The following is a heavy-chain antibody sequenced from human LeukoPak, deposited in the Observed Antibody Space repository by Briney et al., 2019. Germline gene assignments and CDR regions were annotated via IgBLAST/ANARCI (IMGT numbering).Heavy chain of an antibody. D-gene: IGHD3-10*01. J-gene: IGHJ6*03. CDR3: ARSGYYYGSGNYMDV. CDR1: GGSISSYY. Sequence: SETLSLTCTVFGGSISSYYWSWIRQPPGKGLEWIGYIYDSGSTNYNPSLKSRVTISVDTSKNQFSLNVRSVSAADTAVYYCARSGYYYGSGNYMDVWGKGTTVTISS. CDR2: IYDSGST. V-gene: IGHV4-59*01.